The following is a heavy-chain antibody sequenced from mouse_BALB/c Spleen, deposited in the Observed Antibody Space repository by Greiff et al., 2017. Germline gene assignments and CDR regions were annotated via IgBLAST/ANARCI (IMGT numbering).Heavy chain of an antibody. Sequence: LQQPGAELVKPGASVKMSCKASGYTFTSYNMHWVKQTPGQGLEWIGAIYPGNGDTSYNQKFKGKATLTADKSSSTAYMQLSSLTSEDSAVYYCAREGYDYASWFAYWGQGTLVTVSA. J-gene: IGHJ3*01. D-gene: IGHD2-4*01. V-gene: IGHV1-12*01. CDR2: IYPGNGDT. CDR1: GYTFTSYN. CDR3: AREGYDYASWFAY.